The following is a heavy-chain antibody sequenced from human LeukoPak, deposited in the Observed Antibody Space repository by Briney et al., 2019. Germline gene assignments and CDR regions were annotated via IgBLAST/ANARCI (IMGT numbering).Heavy chain of an antibody. J-gene: IGHJ4*02. D-gene: IGHD2-21*01. CDR3: VRDGCGDTCYPGGY. CDR2: INAGNGGT. Sequence: ASVTVSCKASGYTFRRYVVHWVCQAPAQRPEWMGWINAGNGGTKCSQNFRGRVTITWDRSANTAYMELSSLTSEDTALYYCVRDGCGDTCYPGGYWGQGTLVAVSS. V-gene: IGHV1-3*01. CDR1: GYTFRRYV.